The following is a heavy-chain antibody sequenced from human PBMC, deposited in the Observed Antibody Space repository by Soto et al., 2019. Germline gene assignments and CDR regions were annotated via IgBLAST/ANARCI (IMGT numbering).Heavy chain of an antibody. V-gene: IGHV4-61*01. D-gene: IGHD3-16*01. Sequence: PSETLSLTCTVAGGSVSSGSYFWSWIRQPPGNGLEWIGYIYYSGSTNYNPSLKSRVTISADTSKNQLSLKLSSLTVADTAVYFCAVFNYGNYHYGLDVWGQGSTVPVSS. CDR2: IYYSGST. CDR1: GGSVSSGSYF. CDR3: AVFNYGNYHYGLDV. J-gene: IGHJ6*02.